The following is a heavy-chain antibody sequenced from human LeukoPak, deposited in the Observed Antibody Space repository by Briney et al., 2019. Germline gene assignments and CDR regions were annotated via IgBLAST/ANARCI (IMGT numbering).Heavy chain of an antibody. Sequence: SSETLSLTCTVSGYSISSGYYWGWIRPPPGKGLEWIGSIYHSGSTYYNPSLKSRVTISVDTSKNHFSLKLSSVTAADTAVYYCAHQQDIVATTGPIDYWGQGTLVTVSS. CDR3: AHQQDIVATTGPIDY. J-gene: IGHJ4*02. V-gene: IGHV4-38-2*02. CDR2: IYHSGST. D-gene: IGHD5-12*01. CDR1: GYSISSGYY.